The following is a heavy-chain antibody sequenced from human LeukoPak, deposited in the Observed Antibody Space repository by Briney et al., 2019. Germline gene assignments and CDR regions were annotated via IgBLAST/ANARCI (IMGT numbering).Heavy chain of an antibody. Sequence: PGGSLRLSCAASGFTFSSYSMNWVRQAPGKGLEWVSSISSSSSYIYYADSVKGRFTISRDNAKNSLYLQMNSLRAEDTAVYYCARDSDPLYYYDSSGYYPIDYWGQGTLVTVSS. CDR1: GFTFSSYS. CDR2: ISSSSSYI. V-gene: IGHV3-21*01. J-gene: IGHJ4*02. D-gene: IGHD3-22*01. CDR3: ARDSDPLYYYDSSGYYPIDY.